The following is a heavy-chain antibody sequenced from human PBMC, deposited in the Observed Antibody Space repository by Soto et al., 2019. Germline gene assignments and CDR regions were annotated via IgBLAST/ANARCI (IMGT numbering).Heavy chain of an antibody. CDR3: ARHRTREYYYYYMDV. CDR1: GGSISSYY. CDR2: IYYSGST. Sequence: PSETLSLTCTVSGGSISSYYWSWIRQPPGKGLEWIGYIYYSGSTNYNPSLKSRVTISVDTSKNQFSLKLSSVTAADTAVYYCARHRTREYYYYYMDVWGKGTTVTVSS. V-gene: IGHV4-59*08. J-gene: IGHJ6*03.